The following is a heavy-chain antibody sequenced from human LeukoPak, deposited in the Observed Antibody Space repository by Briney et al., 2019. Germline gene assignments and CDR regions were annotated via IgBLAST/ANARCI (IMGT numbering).Heavy chain of an antibody. Sequence: SETLSLTCTVSGGSISSSSYYWGWIRQPPGKGLEWIGSIYYSGSTYYKPSLKSRVTISVDTSKNHLSLKLSSVTAADTAVFYCAREFEYYYDSSGYEVFDIWGQGTMVTVSS. CDR3: AREFEYYYDSSGYEVFDI. V-gene: IGHV4-39*07. CDR2: IYYSGST. CDR1: GGSISSSSYY. D-gene: IGHD3-22*01. J-gene: IGHJ3*02.